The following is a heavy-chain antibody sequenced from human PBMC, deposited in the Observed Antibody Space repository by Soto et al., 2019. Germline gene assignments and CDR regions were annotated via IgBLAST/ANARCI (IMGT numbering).Heavy chain of an antibody. D-gene: IGHD3-10*01. CDR1: GYTFTSYG. CDR3: ARVLRGVVNWFDP. V-gene: IGHV1-18*04. CDR2: ISGYTGNT. J-gene: IGHJ5*02. Sequence: QVHLVQSGAEVKKPGASVKVSCKASGYTFTSYGIFWVRQAPGQGLEWMGWISGYTGNTNYAQKFQGRLTLTTDTSTSTAYMELKSLGYDDTAVYYCARVLRGVVNWFDPWGQGTLVTVSS.